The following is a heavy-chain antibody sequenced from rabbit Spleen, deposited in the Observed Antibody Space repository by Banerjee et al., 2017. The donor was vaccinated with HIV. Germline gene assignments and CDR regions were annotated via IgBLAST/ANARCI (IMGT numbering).Heavy chain of an antibody. CDR3: AREVLYAAYAGFGDATMYYFDL. CDR1: GFDFSNYG. Sequence: QEQLVESGGGLVQPGGSLKLSCKASGFDFSNYGVSWVRQAPGKGLEWIGYIEPIFGNTYYANWVNGRFTISSHNAQNTLYLQLSSLTAADTATYFCAREVLYAAYAGFGDATMYYFDLWGQGTLVTVS. D-gene: IGHD6-1*01. CDR2: IEPIFGNT. V-gene: IGHV1S47*01. J-gene: IGHJ4*01.